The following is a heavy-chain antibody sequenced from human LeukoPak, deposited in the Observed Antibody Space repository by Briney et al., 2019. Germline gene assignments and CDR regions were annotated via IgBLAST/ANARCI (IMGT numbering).Heavy chain of an antibody. D-gene: IGHD3-16*01. CDR1: GFTVSGHY. CDR3: AREGRGGWTPL. CDR2: IYSVGTT. J-gene: IGHJ4*02. Sequence: GGSLRLSCAASGFTVSGHYMSWVRQAPGKGLEWVSVIYSVGTTYYADSVKGRFTTSRDNSKNTLSLQMNSLRAEDTAVYYCAREGRGGWTPLWGQGTLVTVSS. V-gene: IGHV3-66*02.